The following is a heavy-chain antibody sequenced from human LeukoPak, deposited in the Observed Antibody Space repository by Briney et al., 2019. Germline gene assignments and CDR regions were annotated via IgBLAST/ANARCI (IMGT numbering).Heavy chain of an antibody. V-gene: IGHV1-46*01. CDR2: INPSGGST. D-gene: IGHD3-3*01. CDR1: GYTFTSYY. J-gene: IGHJ4*02. Sequence: GASVKVSFKASGYTFTSYYIHWVRQAPAQGLEWMGIINPSGGSTSYAQKFQGRVTMTRDTSTSTVYMELSSLRSEDTAVYYCARGMHYDFWSGYYFDYWGQGTLVTVSS. CDR3: ARGMHYDFWSGYYFDY.